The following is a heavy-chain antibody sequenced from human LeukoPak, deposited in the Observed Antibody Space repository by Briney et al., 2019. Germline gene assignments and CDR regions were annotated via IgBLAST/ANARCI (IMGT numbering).Heavy chain of an antibody. CDR2: ISWNSGSI. V-gene: IGHV3-9*01. Sequence: PGGSLRLSCAASGFTFDDYAMHWVRQAPGKGLEWVSGISWNSGSIGYADSVKGRFTISRDNAKNSLYPQMNSLRAEDTALYYCAKAAWRYYDSSGYSSEFDYWGPGTLVTASS. CDR1: GFTFDDYA. CDR3: AKAAWRYYDSSGYSSEFDY. D-gene: IGHD3-22*01. J-gene: IGHJ4*02.